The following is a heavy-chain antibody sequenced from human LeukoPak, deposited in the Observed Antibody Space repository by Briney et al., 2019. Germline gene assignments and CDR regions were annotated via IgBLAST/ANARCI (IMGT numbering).Heavy chain of an antibody. V-gene: IGHV1-69*13. D-gene: IGHD3-9*01. J-gene: IGHJ4*02. CDR1: GYTFGKYA. CDR2: IIPIFGTA. Sequence: SVKVSCKASGYTFGKYAIQWVRQAPGQGLEWMGGIIPIFGTANYAQKFQGRVTITADESTSTAYMELSSLRSEDTAVYYCARGPPTGFDYWGQGTLVTVSS. CDR3: ARGPPTGFDY.